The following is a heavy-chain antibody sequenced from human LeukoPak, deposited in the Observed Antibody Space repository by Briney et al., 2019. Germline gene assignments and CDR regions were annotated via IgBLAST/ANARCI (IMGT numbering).Heavy chain of an antibody. D-gene: IGHD5-18*01. CDR1: GGSLSSYY. CDR2: IYYSGST. J-gene: IGHJ3*02. V-gene: IGHV4-59*01. CDR3: ARDRGYSYGYDAFDI. Sequence: SETLSLTCTVSGGSLSSYYWSWIRQPPGKGLEWIGYIYYSGSTNYNPSLKSRVTISVDTSKNQFSLKLSSVTAADTAVYYCARDRGYSYGYDAFDIWGQGTMVTVSS.